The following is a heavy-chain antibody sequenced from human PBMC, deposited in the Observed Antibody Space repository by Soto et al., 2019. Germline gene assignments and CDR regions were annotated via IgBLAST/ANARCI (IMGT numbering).Heavy chain of an antibody. J-gene: IGHJ3*02. Sequence: SLRLSCAASGFTFSSYAMSWVRQAPGKGLEWVSVISGSGGSTYYADSVKGRFTISRDNSKNTLYLQMNSLRAEDTAVYYCAKAGYSYGYGTTIPTGGFDIWGQGTMVTVSS. CDR1: GFTFSSYA. CDR3: AKAGYSYGYGTTIPTGGFDI. CDR2: ISGSGGST. D-gene: IGHD5-18*01. V-gene: IGHV3-23*01.